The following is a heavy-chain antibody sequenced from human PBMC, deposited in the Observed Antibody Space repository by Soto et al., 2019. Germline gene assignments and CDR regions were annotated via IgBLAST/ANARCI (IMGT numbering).Heavy chain of an antibody. CDR2: MHYTGFS. J-gene: IGHJ5*02. D-gene: IGHD4-17*01. CDR3: ARVYGDYSNWYDP. V-gene: IGHV4-59*02. Sequence: SETLSLTCSFSGDSVTSHYLTGILQSPEKGLEWIGYMHYTGFSHYNPSLKSRLTISVDTSKNQFTLQLSSVTAEDTAVYYCARVYGDYSNWYDPWGQGTLVTVSS. CDR1: GDSVTSHY.